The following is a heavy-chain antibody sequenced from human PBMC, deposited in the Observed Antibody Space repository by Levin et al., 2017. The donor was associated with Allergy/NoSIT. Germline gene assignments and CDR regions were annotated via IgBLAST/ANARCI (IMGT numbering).Heavy chain of an antibody. D-gene: IGHD2/OR15-2a*01. CDR2: ISYDGSTT. V-gene: IGHV3-30-3*01. J-gene: IGHJ4*02. CDR3: ARADSSTYPDY. Sequence: GGSLRLSCAASGFTFSSYAMHWFRQAPGKGLEWVAVISYDGSTTYYADSVKGRFTISRDNSNNTLYVQMDSLRPEDTAVIYCARADSSTYPDYWGQGTLVSVSS. CDR1: GFTFSSYA.